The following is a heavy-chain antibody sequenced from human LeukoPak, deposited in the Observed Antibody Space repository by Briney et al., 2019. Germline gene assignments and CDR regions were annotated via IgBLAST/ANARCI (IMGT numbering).Heavy chain of an antibody. CDR2: ISSSSTYI. Sequence: GGSLRLSCAASGFTFSRYTMNWVRQAPGKGLEWVSTISSSSTYIYYADSVKGRFTISRDNAKNSLYLQMNSLRAEDTTVYCCARDLLAYYNSSGYYGAFDIWGQGTMVTVSS. CDR1: GFTFSRYT. J-gene: IGHJ3*02. D-gene: IGHD3-22*01. V-gene: IGHV3-21*01. CDR3: ARDLLAYYNSSGYYGAFDI.